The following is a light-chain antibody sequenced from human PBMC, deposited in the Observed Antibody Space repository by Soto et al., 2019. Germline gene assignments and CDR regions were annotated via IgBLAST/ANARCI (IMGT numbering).Light chain of an antibody. J-gene: IGKJ1*01. V-gene: IGKV1-13*02. CDR1: QGISSY. CDR2: DAS. CDR3: QQYNSYWT. Sequence: AIQLTQSPSSLSASVGDRVTITCRASQGISSYLAWYQQKPGKAPKLLIYDASSLESGVPSRFSGSGSGTEFTLTISSLQPDDFATYYCQQYNSYWTFGQGTKVDNK.